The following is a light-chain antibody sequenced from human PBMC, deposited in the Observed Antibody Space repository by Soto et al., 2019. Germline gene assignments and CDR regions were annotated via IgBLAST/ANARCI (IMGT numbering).Light chain of an antibody. J-gene: IGLJ1*01. CDR2: DVS. CDR1: SRDVGDYNY. CDR3: SSYTSGSRYL. Sequence: LTQPASVSGSPGQSITISCTGTSRDVGDYNYVSWYQQHPGKAPKFMIYDVSIRPSGVSNRFSGSKSGNTASLTISGLQAEDEADYYCSSYTSGSRYLFGTGTQVTVL. V-gene: IGLV2-14*01.